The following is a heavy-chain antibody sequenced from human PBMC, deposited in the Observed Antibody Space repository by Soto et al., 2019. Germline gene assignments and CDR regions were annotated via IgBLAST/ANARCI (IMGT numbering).Heavy chain of an antibody. V-gene: IGHV4-34*01. CDR2: INHSGST. J-gene: IGHJ4*02. CDR3: ARVFLSRGWELHGGLWALVYC. Sequence: QVQLQQWGAGLLKPSETLSLTCAVYGGSFSGYYWSWIRQPPGKGLEWIGEINHSGSTNYNPSLKGRVTISVGTSRNQVSLELSSVTAARTAVYDCARVFLSRGWELHGGLWALVYCWGQGSLVIVS. D-gene: IGHD1-26*01. CDR1: GGSFSGYY.